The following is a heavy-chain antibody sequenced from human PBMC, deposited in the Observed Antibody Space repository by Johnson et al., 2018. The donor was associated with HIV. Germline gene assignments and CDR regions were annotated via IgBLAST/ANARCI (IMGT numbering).Heavy chain of an antibody. D-gene: IGHD4-23*01. Sequence: QVQLVESGGGVVQPGRSLRLSCAASGFTFSSYGMHWVRQAPGKGLEWVAVISYDGSNTYYADSVKARFTISRDNSKNTLYLQMNSLRAEDTAVYYCAKLPGGNSGFVDAFDIWGQGTMVTVSS. V-gene: IGHV3-30*18. CDR1: GFTFSSYG. CDR2: ISYDGSNT. J-gene: IGHJ3*02. CDR3: AKLPGGNSGFVDAFDI.